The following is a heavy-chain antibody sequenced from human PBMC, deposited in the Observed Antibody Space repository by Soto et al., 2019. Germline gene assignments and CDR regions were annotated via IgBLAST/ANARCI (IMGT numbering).Heavy chain of an antibody. CDR2: ISADGSNK. D-gene: IGHD3-10*01. Sequence: QVQLVESGGGVVQPGRSLSVSCAASGFTFSSYGMHWVRQAPGKGLEWVAVISADGSNKYYGVKGRFTISRDNSKNTLYLQMNSLRDEDTAVYYCARDSYGVRALDIWGQGTMVSVSS. J-gene: IGHJ3*02. V-gene: IGHV3-30*03. CDR1: GFTFSSYG. CDR3: ARDSYGVRALDI.